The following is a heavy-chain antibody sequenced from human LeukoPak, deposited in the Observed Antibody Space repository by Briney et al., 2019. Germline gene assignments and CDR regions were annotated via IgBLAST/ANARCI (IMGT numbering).Heavy chain of an antibody. D-gene: IGHD3-3*01. CDR3: ATGGRSGVALEQ. CDR1: GFIASSNY. J-gene: IGHJ4*02. V-gene: IGHV3-53*01. Sequence: GGSLRLSCVVSGFIASSNYMSWARQAPGKGLEWISLIYSGGTTYYADSVMGRFTISRDNSKTTLFLQMNSLKTEDTAVYYCATGGRSGVALEQWGQGTLVTVSS. CDR2: IYSGGTT.